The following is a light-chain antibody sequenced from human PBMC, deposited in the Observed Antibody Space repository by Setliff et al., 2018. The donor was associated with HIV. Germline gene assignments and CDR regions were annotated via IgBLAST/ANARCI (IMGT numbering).Light chain of an antibody. CDR3: SSYTSNNSGV. CDR2: DVS. J-gene: IGLJ1*01. Sequence: QSALTQPRSVSGSPGQSVTISCTGTSSDVGGYNYVSWYQQHPGKAPKLMIYDVSKWPSGVPDRFSGSNSGNTASLTISGLQAEDEADYYCSSYTSNNSGVFGTGTRSPS. CDR1: SSDVGGYNY. V-gene: IGLV2-11*01.